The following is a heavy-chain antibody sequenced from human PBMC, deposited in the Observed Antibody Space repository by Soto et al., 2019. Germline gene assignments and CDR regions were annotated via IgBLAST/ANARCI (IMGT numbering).Heavy chain of an antibody. V-gene: IGHV1-8*01. CDR2: MNTNSGNT. J-gene: IGHJ4*02. CDR3: ARGIYFDH. CDR1: GYTFTSYD. D-gene: IGHD5-12*01. Sequence: ASVNVSCKASGYTFTSYDINWVRQATGQGLEWMGWMNTNSGNTSYAQKLQGRVTMTRNTSMSTAYMELRSLRSDDTAVYYCARGIYFDHWGQGTLVTVSS.